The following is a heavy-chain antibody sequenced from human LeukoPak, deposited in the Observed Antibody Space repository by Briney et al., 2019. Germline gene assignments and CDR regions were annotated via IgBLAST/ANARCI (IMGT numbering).Heavy chain of an antibody. V-gene: IGHV3-23*01. J-gene: IGHJ4*02. CDR1: GFTFSSYS. CDR2: ISGSGGST. D-gene: IGHD6-6*01. Sequence: GGSLRLSCAASGFTFSSYSMTWVRQAPGEGLEWVSAISGSGGSTYYADSVKGRFTISRDNSKNTLYLQMNSLRAEDTAVYYCAKAVAEYSSSYWDYWGQGTLVTVSS. CDR3: AKAVAEYSSSYWDY.